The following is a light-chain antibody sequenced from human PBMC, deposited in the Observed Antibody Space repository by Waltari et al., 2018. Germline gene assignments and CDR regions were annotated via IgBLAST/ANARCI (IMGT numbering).Light chain of an antibody. CDR2: GQS. V-gene: IGKV1-39*01. J-gene: IGKJ2*01. CDR1: QSISKY. CDR3: QQSYGPPYT. Sequence: DIQMTQTPSSLPAPLGDRVTITCRASQSISKYLNWYHQRPGKAPKLLIYGQSSLQGGVPSRFSGSGSGTDFTLTINTLQPEDFATYFCQQSYGPPYTFGQGTRLEIK.